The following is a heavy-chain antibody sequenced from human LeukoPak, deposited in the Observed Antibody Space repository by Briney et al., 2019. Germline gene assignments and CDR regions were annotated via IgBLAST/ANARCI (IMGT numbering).Heavy chain of an antibody. CDR3: ARVSIAGVGFDY. J-gene: IGHJ4*02. CDR2: IYSGGST. V-gene: IGHV3-66*01. CDR1: GFTVSNNY. D-gene: IGHD5/OR15-5a*01. Sequence: PGGSLRLSCAASGFTVSNNYMSWVRQAPGKGLEWVSIIYSGGSTNYADSVKGRFTISRDNSKNTVYVQMNSLRAEDAAVYFCARVSIAGVGFDYWGQGTLVTVSS.